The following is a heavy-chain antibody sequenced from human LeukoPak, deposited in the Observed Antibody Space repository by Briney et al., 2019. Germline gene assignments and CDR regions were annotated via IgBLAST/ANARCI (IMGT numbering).Heavy chain of an antibody. V-gene: IGHV4-39*07. CDR2: IYYSGST. D-gene: IGHD1-26*01. CDR3: ANAVVGATTGGFDY. CDR1: GGSISSSSYY. J-gene: IGHJ4*02. Sequence: SETLSLTCTVSGGSISSSSYYWGWIRQPPGKGLEWIGSIYYSGSTYYNPSLKSRVTISVDTSKNQFSLKLSSATAADTAVYYCANAVVGATTGGFDYWGQGTLVTVSS.